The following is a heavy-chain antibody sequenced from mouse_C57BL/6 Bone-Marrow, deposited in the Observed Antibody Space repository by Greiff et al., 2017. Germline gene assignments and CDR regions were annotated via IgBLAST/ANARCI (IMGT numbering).Heavy chain of an antibody. CDR2: IHPGSGST. Sequence: QVQLQQPGAELVKPGASVKMSCKASGYTFTSYWVTWVKQRHGQGLEWIGVIHPGSGSTNYNEKFKSKATLTVDNSSSTAYMQLSSLTSDDSAVYYCARRGYDCYAMDDGGQGTSVTVSS. D-gene: IGHD3-1*01. J-gene: IGHJ4*01. CDR3: ARRGYDCYAMDD. V-gene: IGHV1-55*01. CDR1: GYTFTSYW.